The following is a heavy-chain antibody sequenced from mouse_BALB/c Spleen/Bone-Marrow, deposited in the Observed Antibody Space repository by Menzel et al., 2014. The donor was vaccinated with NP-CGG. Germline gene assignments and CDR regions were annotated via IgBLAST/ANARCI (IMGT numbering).Heavy chain of an antibody. CDR3: GVTYSYGSSDFDY. CDR2: INPYNGDT. V-gene: IGHV1-37*01. CDR1: GYSFTGYF. Sequence: EVQLPQSGPELVKPGASVKISCKASGYSFTGYFMNWVKQSHGKRLEWIGRINPYNGDTFNNQKFKGKDTLTVDKSSSTAHMELLSLTSEDSAVYYCGVTYSYGSSDFDYWGQGTTLPVSS. J-gene: IGHJ2*01. D-gene: IGHD1-1*01.